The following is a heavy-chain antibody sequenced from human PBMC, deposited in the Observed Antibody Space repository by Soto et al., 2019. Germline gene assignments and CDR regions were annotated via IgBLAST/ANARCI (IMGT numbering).Heavy chain of an antibody. Sequence: SETLSLTCTVCGGSISSSSYYWGWIRQTPGKGLEWIGSIYYSGSTYYNPSLKSRVTISVDTSKNQFSLKLSSVTAADTAVYYCASAEGYSSSSRWFDPWGQGTLVTVSS. V-gene: IGHV4-39*01. CDR1: GGSISSSSYY. J-gene: IGHJ5*02. CDR2: IYYSGST. CDR3: ASAEGYSSSSRWFDP. D-gene: IGHD6-6*01.